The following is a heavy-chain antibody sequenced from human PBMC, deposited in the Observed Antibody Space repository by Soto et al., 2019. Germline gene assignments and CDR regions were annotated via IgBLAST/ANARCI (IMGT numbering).Heavy chain of an antibody. Sequence: PGGSLRLSCAASGFTFRSYTMHWVRQAPGKGLEWIAYISSSSRTIYYADSVKGRFTISRDNDRNSLSLQMNSLRDEDTAVYYCARGDTAMVYGRFDPWGQGTLVTVSS. D-gene: IGHD5-18*01. J-gene: IGHJ5*02. CDR3: ARGDTAMVYGRFDP. CDR2: ISSSSRTI. V-gene: IGHV3-48*02. CDR1: GFTFRSYT.